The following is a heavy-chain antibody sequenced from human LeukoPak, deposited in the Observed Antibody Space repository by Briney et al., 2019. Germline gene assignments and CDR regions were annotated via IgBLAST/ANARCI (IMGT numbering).Heavy chain of an antibody. D-gene: IGHD2-2*01. J-gene: IGHJ5*02. CDR3: ARDGDVVVPAAPPNWFDP. CDR1: GYTFTGYY. Sequence: ASVTVSCKASGYTFTGYYMHWVRQAPGQGLEWMGWINPNSGGTNYAQKFQGRVTMTRDTSISTAYMELSRLRSDDTAVYYCARDGDVVVPAAPPNWFDPWGQGTLVTVSS. CDR2: INPNSGGT. V-gene: IGHV1-2*02.